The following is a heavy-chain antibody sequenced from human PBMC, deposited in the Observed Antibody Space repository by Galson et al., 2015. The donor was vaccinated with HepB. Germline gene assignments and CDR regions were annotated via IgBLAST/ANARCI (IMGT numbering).Heavy chain of an antibody. V-gene: IGHV3-7*01. Sequence: SLRLSCAASGFMFSSYWMNWIRQAPGKGLEWVANIKEDGSEKYYVDSVKGRFTISRDNAKNSLYLQMNSLRAEDTAIYYCASLYGDIWGQGTMVTVSS. CDR1: GFMFSSYW. CDR2: IKEDGSEK. J-gene: IGHJ3*02. D-gene: IGHD2-8*01. CDR3: ASLYGDI.